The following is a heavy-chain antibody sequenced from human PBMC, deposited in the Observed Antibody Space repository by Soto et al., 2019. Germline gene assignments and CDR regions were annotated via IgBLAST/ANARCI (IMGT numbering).Heavy chain of an antibody. V-gene: IGHV1-69*13. CDR1: GGTFSSYA. D-gene: IGHD3-22*01. CDR3: ARDFYSSGYHDAFDI. Sequence: SVKVSCKASGGTFSSYAISWVRQAPGQGLEWMGGIIPIFGTANYAQKFQGRVTITADESTSTAYMELSSLRSEDTAVYYCARDFYSSGYHDAFDIWGQGTMVTV. J-gene: IGHJ3*02. CDR2: IIPIFGTA.